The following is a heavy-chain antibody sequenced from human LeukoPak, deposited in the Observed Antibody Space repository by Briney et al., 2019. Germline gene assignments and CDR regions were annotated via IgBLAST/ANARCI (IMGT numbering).Heavy chain of an antibody. Sequence: GGSLRLSCAASGFTFSSYSVNWVRQAPGKGLEWVSSITSSSGYIFYADSVKGRFTISRDNAKNSLYLQMSSLRAEDTAVYYCAKDSNMFYGGAFDIWGQGTMVTVSS. CDR1: GFTFSSYS. D-gene: IGHD1/OR15-1a*01. V-gene: IGHV3-21*04. CDR2: ITSSSGYI. J-gene: IGHJ3*02. CDR3: AKDSNMFYGGAFDI.